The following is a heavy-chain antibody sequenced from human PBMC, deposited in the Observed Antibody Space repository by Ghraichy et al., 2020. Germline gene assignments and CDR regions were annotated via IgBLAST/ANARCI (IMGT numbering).Heavy chain of an antibody. V-gene: IGHV4-4*07. J-gene: IGHJ4*02. D-gene: IGHD5-12*01. CDR2: IRSSGNT. Sequence: SETLSLTCIVSNASMNNHYWTWMRLPAGKGLEWVGRIRSSGNTNYNPSLKSRVSMSLDAPNNQFTLRLTSVTAADTAVYYCARGVRVAPELLDEGSDYWGQGILVTGSS. CDR3: ARGVRVAPELLDEGSDY. CDR1: NASMNNHY.